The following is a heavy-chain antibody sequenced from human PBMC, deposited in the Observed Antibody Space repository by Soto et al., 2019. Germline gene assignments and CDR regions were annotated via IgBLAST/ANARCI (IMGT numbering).Heavy chain of an antibody. V-gene: IGHV1-18*04. D-gene: IGHD3-3*01. CDR2: ISAYNGNT. Sequence: ASVKVSCKASGFGLINYGFTWVRQAPGQGLEWMGWISAYNGNTIYAQNLQGRLTMTRDTSTSTAYMELRSLRSDDTAVYYCARLGVATWVYYYTMDVWGQGXTVTVSS. CDR3: ARLGVATWVYYYTMDV. J-gene: IGHJ6*02. CDR1: GFGLINYG.